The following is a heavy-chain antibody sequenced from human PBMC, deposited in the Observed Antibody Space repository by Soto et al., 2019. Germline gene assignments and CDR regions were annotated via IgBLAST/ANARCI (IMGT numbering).Heavy chain of an antibody. Sequence: PSETLSLTCTVSGGSISSCGYYWSWIRQHPGKVLEWIGYIYYSGSTYYKPSLKSRVTISVYTSKNQFSLKLSSVTAADTAVYECARDKRMRELECSSTSCYDYYCLDVGGQGTTVT. CDR2: IYYSGST. J-gene: IGHJ6*02. D-gene: IGHD2-2*01. CDR3: ARDKRMRELECSSTSCYDYYCLDV. V-gene: IGHV4-31*03. CDR1: GGSISSCGYY.